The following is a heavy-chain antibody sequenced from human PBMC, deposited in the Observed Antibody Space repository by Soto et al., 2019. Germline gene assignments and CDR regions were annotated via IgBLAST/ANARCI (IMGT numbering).Heavy chain of an antibody. Sequence: GGSLRLSCAASGFTFSSYAMSWVRQAPGKGLEWVSAISGSGGSTYYADSVKGRFTISRDNSKNTLYLQMNSLRAEDTAVYYCAKDRADTAMVKGIGGDAFDIWGQGTMVTVSS. CDR3: AKDRADTAMVKGIGGDAFDI. J-gene: IGHJ3*02. V-gene: IGHV3-23*01. CDR2: ISGSGGST. CDR1: GFTFSSYA. D-gene: IGHD5-18*01.